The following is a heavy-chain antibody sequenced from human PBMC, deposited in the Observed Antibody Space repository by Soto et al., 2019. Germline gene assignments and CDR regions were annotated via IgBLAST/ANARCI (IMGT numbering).Heavy chain of an antibody. D-gene: IGHD5-12*01. V-gene: IGHV1-24*01. J-gene: IGHJ4*02. CDR2: FDPEDGET. CDR3: ATVRSLKARVHFDY. Sequence: ASVKVSCKVSGYTLTELSMHWVRQAPGKGLEWMGGFDPEDGETIYAQKFQGRVTMTEDTSTDTAYMELSSLRSEDTAVYYCATVRSLKARVHFDYWGQGTLVTVSS. CDR1: GYTLTELS.